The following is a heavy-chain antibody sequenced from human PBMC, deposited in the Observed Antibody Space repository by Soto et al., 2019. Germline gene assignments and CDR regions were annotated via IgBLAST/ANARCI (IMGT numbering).Heavy chain of an antibody. CDR2: IGSAGDT. J-gene: IGHJ4*02. D-gene: IGHD4-17*01. V-gene: IGHV3-13*01. CDR3: AKADDGGTHFEN. CDR1: GFTVSRYD. Sequence: EVQLVESGGGLVQPGGSLRLSCAASGFTVSRYDMHWVRQATGKDLEWVSVIGSAGDTYYPGSVKGRFTISRENAQNSLYLQMTSLRAEDTAVYYCAKADDGGTHFENWGQGTLVTVSS.